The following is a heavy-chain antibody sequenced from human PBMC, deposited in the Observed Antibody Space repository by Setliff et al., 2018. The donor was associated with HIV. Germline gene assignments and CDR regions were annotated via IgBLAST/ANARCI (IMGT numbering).Heavy chain of an antibody. CDR2: IVAGSGNT. CDR1: GFTFISSA. J-gene: IGHJ6*03. CDR3: AADLIIAGRLDYYYMDV. V-gene: IGHV1-58*02. Sequence: SVKGSCKASGFTFISSAMQWVRQARGQRLEWIGWIVAGSGNTNCAQKFQERVSITRDMSTSSAYMELSNLRSEDTAVYYCAADLIIAGRLDYYYMDVWGKGTTVTVSS. D-gene: IGHD6-6*01.